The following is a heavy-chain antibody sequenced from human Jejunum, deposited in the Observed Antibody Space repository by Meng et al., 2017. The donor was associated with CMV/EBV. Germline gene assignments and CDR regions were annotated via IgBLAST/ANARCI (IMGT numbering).Heavy chain of an antibody. CDR1: GLTFSNAW. V-gene: IGHV3-15*01. J-gene: IGHJ4*02. CDR2: IKSKTDGGTE. CDR3: TLLVGAKVY. Sequence: SCAASGLTFSNAWMNWVRQAPGKGLEWVGRIKSKTDGGTEDYAAPVKGRFSISRDDSKNTLYLQMNSLKSEDTAVYYCTLLVGAKVYWGQGTLVTVSS. D-gene: IGHD1-26*01.